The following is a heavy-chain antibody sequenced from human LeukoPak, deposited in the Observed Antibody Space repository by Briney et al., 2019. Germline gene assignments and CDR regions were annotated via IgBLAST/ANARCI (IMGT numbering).Heavy chain of an antibody. CDR3: ARSDYYDSSGYYYGLGGGRGAKYYYYMDV. J-gene: IGHJ6*03. CDR2: IYLGDSDT. Sequence: GESLKISCKGSGDSFSSHWIGWVRQMPGKGLEWMGIIYLGDSDTRYSPSFQGQVTISADKSISTAYLQWSSLKASDTAMYYCARSDYYDSSGYYYGLGGGRGAKYYYYMDVWGKGTTVTVSS. V-gene: IGHV5-51*01. D-gene: IGHD3-22*01. CDR1: GDSFSSHW.